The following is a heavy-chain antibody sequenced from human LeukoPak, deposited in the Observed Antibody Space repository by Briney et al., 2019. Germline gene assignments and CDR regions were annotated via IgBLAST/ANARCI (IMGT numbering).Heavy chain of an antibody. CDR1: GFTFSSYG. CDR2: ISYDGSNK. J-gene: IGHJ3*02. Sequence: GRSLRLSCAASGFTFSSYGMHWVRQAPGKGLEWVAVISYDGSNKYYADSVKGRFTISRDNSKNTLYLQMNSVRAEDTAVYYCAKDRGRYYAIPTYAFDIWGQGTMVTVSS. V-gene: IGHV3-30*18. CDR3: AKDRGRYYAIPTYAFDI. D-gene: IGHD3-9*01.